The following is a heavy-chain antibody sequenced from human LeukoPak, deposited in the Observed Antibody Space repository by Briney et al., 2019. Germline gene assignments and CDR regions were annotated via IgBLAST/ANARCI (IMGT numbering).Heavy chain of an antibody. D-gene: IGHD3-3*01. CDR2: INPNSGGT. Sequence: ASVKVSCKASGYTFTGYYMHWVRQAPGQGLEWMGWINPNSGGTNYAQKLQGRVTMTRDTSISTAYMELSRLRSDDTAVYYCARGEDDFWSGYYSPFDYWGQGTLVTVSS. CDR1: GYTFTGYY. J-gene: IGHJ4*02. V-gene: IGHV1-2*02. CDR3: ARGEDDFWSGYYSPFDY.